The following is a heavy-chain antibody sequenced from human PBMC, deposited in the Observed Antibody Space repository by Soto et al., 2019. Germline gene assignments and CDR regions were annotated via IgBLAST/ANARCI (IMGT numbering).Heavy chain of an antibody. Sequence: GGSLRLSCAASGFAFDDYAMHWVRQAPGKGLEWVSGISWNSGSIGYADSVKGRFTISRDNAKNSLYLQMNSLRAEDTALYYCAKAKDSGSSPRAYFDDWGQGTLVTVSS. CDR1: GFAFDDYA. CDR2: ISWNSGSI. CDR3: AKAKDSGSSPRAYFDD. J-gene: IGHJ4*02. V-gene: IGHV3-9*01. D-gene: IGHD1-26*01.